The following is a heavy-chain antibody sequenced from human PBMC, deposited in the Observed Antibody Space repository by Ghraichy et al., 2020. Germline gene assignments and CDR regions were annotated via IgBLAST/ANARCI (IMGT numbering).Heavy chain of an antibody. CDR2: LGADGRST. D-gene: IGHD3-10*01. V-gene: IGHV3-23*01. CDR3: AKEGGRLGEGAFDV. Sequence: GESLNISCAVSEFTFDGYTMTWVRQAPGKGLEWVSTLGADGRSTFYADSVKGRFTISRDKSKRTMYLQMNSLRADDTAVYYCAKEGGRLGEGAFDVWGQGTKVTVSS. J-gene: IGHJ3*01. CDR1: EFTFDGYT.